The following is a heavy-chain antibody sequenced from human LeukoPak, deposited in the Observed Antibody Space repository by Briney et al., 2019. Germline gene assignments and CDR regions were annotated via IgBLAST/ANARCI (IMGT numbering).Heavy chain of an antibody. Sequence: SETLSLTCTVSGGSISSGGYSWSWIRQHPGKGLEWIGYIYYSGSTYYNPSLKSRVTISVDTSKNQFSLKLSSVTAADTAVYYCARRYELGTYYFDYWGQGTLVTVSS. D-gene: IGHD7-27*01. CDR1: GGSISSGGYS. CDR2: IYYSGST. CDR3: ARRYELGTYYFDY. V-gene: IGHV4-39*01. J-gene: IGHJ4*02.